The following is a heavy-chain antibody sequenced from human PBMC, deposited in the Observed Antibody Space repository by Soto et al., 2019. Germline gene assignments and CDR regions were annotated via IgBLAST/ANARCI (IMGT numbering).Heavy chain of an antibody. CDR3: ARDLYVGYCSSTSCSEGNWSDP. J-gene: IGHJ5*02. CDR1: GGSISSGGYY. D-gene: IGHD2-2*03. Sequence: SETLSLTCTVSGGSISSGGYYWTWIRQHPGKGLEWIGYIYYSGSTYYNPSLKSRVTISVDTSKNQFSLKLSSVTAADTAVYYCARDLYVGYCSSTSCSEGNWSDPWGQGTLVTVSS. V-gene: IGHV4-31*03. CDR2: IYYSGST.